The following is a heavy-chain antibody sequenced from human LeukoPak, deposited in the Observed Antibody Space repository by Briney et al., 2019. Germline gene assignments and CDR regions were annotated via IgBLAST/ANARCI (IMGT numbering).Heavy chain of an antibody. Sequence: GGSLRLSCAASGLNLDAYAMHWVRQAPGKGLEWVSLISGDGTITYYADSVKGRFTISRDNSKNSLLLEMNSLRSEDTALYYCAKDTPLFYHYYGIDVWGQGTTVTVSS. CDR1: GLNLDAYA. J-gene: IGHJ6*02. CDR2: ISGDGTIT. V-gene: IGHV3-43*02. CDR3: AKDTPLFYHYYGIDV.